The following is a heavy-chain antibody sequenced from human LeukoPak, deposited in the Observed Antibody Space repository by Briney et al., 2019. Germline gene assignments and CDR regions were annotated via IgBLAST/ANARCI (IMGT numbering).Heavy chain of an antibody. CDR3: AKRGFGGSLDY. J-gene: IGHJ4*02. Sequence: GGSLRLSCAASGFTFSSYSMNWVRQAPGKGLEWVSSISSDGSAIFYADSVKGRFTISRDNSKNTLYLQMNSLRAEDTAVYYCAKRGFGGSLDYWGQGTLVTVSS. V-gene: IGHV3-NL1*01. D-gene: IGHD3-3*01. CDR2: ISSDGSAI. CDR1: GFTFSSYS.